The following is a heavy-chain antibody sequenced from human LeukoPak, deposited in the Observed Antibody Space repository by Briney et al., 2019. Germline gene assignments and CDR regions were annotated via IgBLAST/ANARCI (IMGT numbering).Heavy chain of an antibody. CDR3: ARTRYYYGSRSYGAPYYFDY. V-gene: IGHV4-39*01. D-gene: IGHD3-10*01. CDR2: IYYSGST. Sequence: KSSETLSLTCTVSGGSISSYYWGWIRQPPGKGLEWIGSIYYSGSTYYNPSLKNRLTISVDTSKNQFSLKLSSVTAADTAVYYCARTRYYYGSRSYGAPYYFDYWGQGTLVTVSS. J-gene: IGHJ4*02. CDR1: GGSISSYY.